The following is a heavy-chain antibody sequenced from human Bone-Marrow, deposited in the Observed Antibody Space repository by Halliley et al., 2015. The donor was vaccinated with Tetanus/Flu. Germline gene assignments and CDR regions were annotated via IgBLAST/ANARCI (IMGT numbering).Heavy chain of an antibody. J-gene: IGHJ4*02. CDR1: GFTFRSYG. V-gene: IGHV3-30*03. CDR2: ISFDGSAK. D-gene: IGHD2-15*01. CDR3: ARLSGGD. Sequence: SLRLSCAASGFTFRSYGMHWVRQAPGKGLEWVAVISFDGSAKFYADSVKGRFTISRDNAKNTLYLEMNSLRAEDTAVYYCARLSGGDWGQGTLVPVSS.